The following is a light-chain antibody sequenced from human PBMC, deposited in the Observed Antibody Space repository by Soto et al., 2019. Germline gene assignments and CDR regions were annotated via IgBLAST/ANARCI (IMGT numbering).Light chain of an antibody. CDR1: QSVTSNY. J-gene: IGKJ1*01. CDR3: QQYTDWPLT. V-gene: IGKV3-20*01. Sequence: EVMMKQSPATLSVYPGERATLSCRASQSVTSNYLAWYQQKPGQAPRLLIYGVSSRATGVPDRFSGSGSGTDFTLTISRLEPEDFAVYYCQQYTDWPLTFGQGANVDIK. CDR2: GVS.